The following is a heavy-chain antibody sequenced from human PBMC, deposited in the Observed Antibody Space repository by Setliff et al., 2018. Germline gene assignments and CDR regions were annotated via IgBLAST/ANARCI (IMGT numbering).Heavy chain of an antibody. V-gene: IGHV1-69*13. CDR3: ARDGDNYYDSSGYYLNHAFDI. Sequence: GASVKVSCKASGGTFSSYAISWVRQAPGQGLEWMGGIIPIFGTANYAQKFQGRVTITADESTGTAYMELSSLRSEDTAVYYCARDGDNYYDSSGYYLNHAFDIWGQGTMVTVSS. D-gene: IGHD3-22*01. CDR1: GGTFSSYA. J-gene: IGHJ3*02. CDR2: IIPIFGTA.